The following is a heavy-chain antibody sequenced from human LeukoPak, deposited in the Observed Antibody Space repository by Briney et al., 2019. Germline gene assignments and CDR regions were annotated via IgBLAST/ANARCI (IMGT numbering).Heavy chain of an antibody. CDR3: ASELRTVAAFDY. V-gene: IGHV3-21*01. CDR1: GFTFSSYS. D-gene: IGHD6-19*01. J-gene: IGHJ4*02. Sequence: GGSLRLSCAASGFTFSSYSMNWVRQTPGKGLEWVSSISSSSSYIYYADSVKGRFTISRDNAKNSLYLQMNSLRAEDTAVYYCASELRTVAAFDYWGQGTLVTVSS. CDR2: ISSSSSYI.